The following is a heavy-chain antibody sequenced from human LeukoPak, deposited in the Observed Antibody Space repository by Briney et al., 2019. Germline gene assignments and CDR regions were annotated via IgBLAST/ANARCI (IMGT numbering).Heavy chain of an antibody. CDR3: ARVGGRFAIGPEY. CDR2: INPSGGST. D-gene: IGHD2-21*01. Sequence: ASVKVSCKASGYTFTSYYMHWVRQAPGQGLEWMGIINPSGGSTSYAQKFQGRVTMTRDTSISTAYMELSKLRSDDTAVYFCARVGGRFAIGPEYWGQGTLVTVSS. V-gene: IGHV1-46*01. CDR1: GYTFTSYY. J-gene: IGHJ4*02.